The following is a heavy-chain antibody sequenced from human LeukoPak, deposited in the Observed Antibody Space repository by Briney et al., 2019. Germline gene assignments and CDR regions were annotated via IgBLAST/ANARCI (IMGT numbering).Heavy chain of an antibody. V-gene: IGHV3-33*01. D-gene: IGHD6-19*01. CDR1: GFTFSTYG. Sequence: GVSLRLSCAASGFTFSTYGMYWVRQAPGKGLEWVAVIWDDGSNKYYADSVKGRFTISRDNSKNTLYLQMNSLRAEDTAVYYCARDRSTGSYFYFDYWGQGTLVTVSA. J-gene: IGHJ4*02. CDR3: ARDRSTGSYFYFDY. CDR2: IWDDGSNK.